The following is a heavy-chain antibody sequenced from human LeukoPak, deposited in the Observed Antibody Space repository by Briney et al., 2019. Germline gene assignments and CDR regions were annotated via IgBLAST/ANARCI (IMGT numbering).Heavy chain of an antibody. D-gene: IGHD6-19*01. V-gene: IGHV4-61*08. CDR2: ISDSGGT. CDR3: ATRPGGSDRYYPYFDY. Sequence: SETLSLTCAVSGGSVSSGGYYWSWIRQPPGKGLEWIGYISDSGGTNYNLSLRSRVIMSVDTSKNQFSLRLSSVTAADTAVYYCATRPGGSDRYYPYFDYWGQGALVTVSS. J-gene: IGHJ4*02. CDR1: GGSVSSGGYY.